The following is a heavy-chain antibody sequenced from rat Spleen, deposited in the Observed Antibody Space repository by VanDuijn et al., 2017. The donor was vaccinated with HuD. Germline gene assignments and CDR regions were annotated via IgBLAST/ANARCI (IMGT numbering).Heavy chain of an antibody. V-gene: IGHV2-47*01. CDR3: AGEPYYGPGYFDY. D-gene: IGHD1-7*01. CDR1: GLSLARNS. Sequence: QVQLKESGPGLVQPSQTLSLTCTVSGLSLARNSVSWIRQPPGKGLEWLGVIWSNGGTDYNSAIKSRLSISSDTSKSQVFLKMGRLQTKDTAMYFGAGEPYYGPGYFDYWGRGVMVTVSS. J-gene: IGHJ2*01. CDR2: IWSNGGT.